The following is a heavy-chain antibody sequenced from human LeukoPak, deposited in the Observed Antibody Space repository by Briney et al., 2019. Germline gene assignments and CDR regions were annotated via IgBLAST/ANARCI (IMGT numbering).Heavy chain of an antibody. D-gene: IGHD4-23*01. CDR1: GSRFTSYW. CDR3: ASPYGGHNAFDI. V-gene: IGHV5-51*01. Sequence: GESLKISCKASGSRFTSYWIGWVRQMPGKGLEWMGIIYTGDSDTRYSPSFQGQVIISADKSISTAYLQWSSLKASDTAMYYCASPYGGHNAFDIWGQGTMVTVSS. CDR2: IYTGDSDT. J-gene: IGHJ3*02.